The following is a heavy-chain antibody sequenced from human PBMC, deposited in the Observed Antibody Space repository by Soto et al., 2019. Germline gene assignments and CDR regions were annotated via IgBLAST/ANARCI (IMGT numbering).Heavy chain of an antibody. CDR2: ISSSSSYI. V-gene: IGHV3-21*01. J-gene: IGHJ4*02. Sequence: EVQLVESGGGLVKPGGSLRLSCAASGFTFSSYSMNWVRQAPGKGLEWVSSISSSSSYIYYADSVKGRFTISRDNAKNSLYLQMNSLRAEDTAVYYCARSGWDLYSSLIRGVGYFDYWGQGTLVTVSS. CDR1: GFTFSSYS. D-gene: IGHD6-6*01. CDR3: ARSGWDLYSSLIRGVGYFDY.